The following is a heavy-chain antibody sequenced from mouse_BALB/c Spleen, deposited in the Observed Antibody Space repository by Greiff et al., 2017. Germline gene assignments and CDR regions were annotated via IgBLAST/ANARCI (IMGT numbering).Heavy chain of an antibody. CDR3: AREGMDDGNLFAY. Sequence: EVMLVESGPSLVKPSQTLSLTCSVTGDSITSGYWNWIRKFPGNKLEYMGYISYSGSTYYNPSLKSRISITRDTSKNQYYLQLNSVTTEDTATYYCAREGMDDGNLFAYWGQGTLVTVSA. J-gene: IGHJ3*01. CDR2: ISYSGST. D-gene: IGHD2-1*01. V-gene: IGHV3-8*02. CDR1: GDSITSGY.